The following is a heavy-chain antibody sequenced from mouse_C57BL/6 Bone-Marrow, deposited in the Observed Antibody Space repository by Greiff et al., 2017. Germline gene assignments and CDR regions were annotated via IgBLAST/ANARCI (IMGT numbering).Heavy chain of an antibody. CDR1: GFSLTSYG. J-gene: IGHJ1*03. CDR2: LWRGGST. Sequence: VQLQQSGPGLVQPSQSLSITCTVSGFSLTSYGVHWVRQSPGKGLEWLGVLWRGGSTDYNAAVMSRLSITKDNSKSQVFFKMNSLQADDTAIYYCAKSGGYYFSYFDVWGTGTTVTVSS. D-gene: IGHD2-3*01. CDR3: AKSGGYYFSYFDV. V-gene: IGHV2-5*01.